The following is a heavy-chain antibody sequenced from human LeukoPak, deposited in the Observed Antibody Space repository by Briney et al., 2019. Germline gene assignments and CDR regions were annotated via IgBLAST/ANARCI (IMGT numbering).Heavy chain of an antibody. CDR1: GFTFSSYS. CDR3: AGYGSGSYYKLAY. J-gene: IGHJ4*02. Sequence: GGSLRLSCAASGFTFSSYSMNWVRRAPGKGLEWVSYISSGSSTIYYADSVKGRFTISRDNAKNSLYLQMNSLRAEDTAVYYCAGYGSGSYYKLAYWGQGTLVTVSS. D-gene: IGHD3-10*01. CDR2: ISSGSSTI. V-gene: IGHV3-48*01.